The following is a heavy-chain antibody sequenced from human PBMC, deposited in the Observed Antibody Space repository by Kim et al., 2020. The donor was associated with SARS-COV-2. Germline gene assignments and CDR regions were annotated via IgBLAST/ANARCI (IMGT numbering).Heavy chain of an antibody. J-gene: IGHJ4*02. Sequence: GGSLRLSCAASGFTFSSYAMSWVRQAPGKGLEWVSVIYSGGSSTYYADSVKGRFTISRDNSKNTLYLQMNSLRAEDTAVYYCATDFHDILTGYFDYWGQGTLVTVSS. V-gene: IGHV3-23*03. CDR3: ATDFHDILTGYFDY. CDR1: GFTFSSYA. D-gene: IGHD3-9*01. CDR2: IYSGGSST.